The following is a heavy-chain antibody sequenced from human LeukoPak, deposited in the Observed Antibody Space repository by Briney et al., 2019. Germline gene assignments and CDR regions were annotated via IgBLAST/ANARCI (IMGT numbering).Heavy chain of an antibody. V-gene: IGHV5-51*01. CDR3: ARHSGAESTTVVISY. D-gene: IGHD4-23*01. CDR1: GYSFTRYW. CDR2: IYPGDSDT. Sequence: GESLKISCKCSGYSFTRYWIDRVRQMPGKGLEWMGIIYPGDSDTRYSPSFQGQVTISADKSISTAYLQWSSLKASDTAMYYCARHSGAESTTVVISYSSQGTLVTVSS. J-gene: IGHJ4*02.